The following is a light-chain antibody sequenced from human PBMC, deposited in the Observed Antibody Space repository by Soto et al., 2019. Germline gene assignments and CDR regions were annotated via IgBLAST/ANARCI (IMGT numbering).Light chain of an antibody. CDR2: KAS. V-gene: IGKV1-5*03. CDR3: QQYNSYSKT. J-gene: IGKJ5*01. Sequence: DIQMTQSPSTLSASVGDRVTVTCRARQSISSWLAWYQQKPGKAPKLLIYKASSLESGVPSRFSGSGSGTEFTLTISSLQPDDFATYYCQQYNSYSKTFGQGTRLE. CDR1: QSISSW.